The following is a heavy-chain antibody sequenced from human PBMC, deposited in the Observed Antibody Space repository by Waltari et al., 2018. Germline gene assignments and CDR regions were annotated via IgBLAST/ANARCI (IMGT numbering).Heavy chain of an antibody. J-gene: IGHJ4*02. CDR3: AREGVTRHTDFDF. D-gene: IGHD3-10*01. V-gene: IGHV3-64*07. CDR2: VNYYGGTT. CDR1: GFTLSGHV. Sequence: EVELVESGGGLVQPGGSLRLSCAASGFTLSGHVMHWVRQAPGKVLEYVSVVNYYGGTTYYADSVKARFIISRHNSNNTLYLHMGSLRAEDMAVYYCAREGVTRHTDFDFWGQGTLVTVSS.